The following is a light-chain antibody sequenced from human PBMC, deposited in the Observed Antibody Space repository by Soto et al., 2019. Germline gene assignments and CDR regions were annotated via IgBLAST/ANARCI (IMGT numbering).Light chain of an antibody. CDR2: GAS. J-gene: IGKJ5*01. Sequence: EKVMTQSPGTLSVSPGEGATLSCRASQSVSSNLAWYQQKPGQAPRLLIYGASTRATGIPARFSGSGSGTEFTLTISSLQSEDFAVYYCMQALQTPLTFGQGTRLEIK. V-gene: IGKV3-15*01. CDR1: QSVSSN. CDR3: MQALQTPLT.